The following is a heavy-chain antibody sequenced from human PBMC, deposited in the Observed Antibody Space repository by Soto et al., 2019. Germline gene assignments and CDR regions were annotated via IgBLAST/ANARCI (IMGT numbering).Heavy chain of an antibody. V-gene: IGHV1-18*04. J-gene: IGHJ3*02. CDR3: ARDIRDIVLMVYAPPFPFDAFDI. D-gene: IGHD2-8*01. CDR1: GYTFTSYG. CDR2: FSAYNGNT. Sequence: ASVKVSCKASGYTFTSYGISWVRQAPGQGLEWMGWFSAYNGNTNYAQKLQGRVTMTTDTSTSTAYMELRSLRSDDTAVYYCARDIRDIVLMVYAPPFPFDAFDIWGQGTMVTVSS.